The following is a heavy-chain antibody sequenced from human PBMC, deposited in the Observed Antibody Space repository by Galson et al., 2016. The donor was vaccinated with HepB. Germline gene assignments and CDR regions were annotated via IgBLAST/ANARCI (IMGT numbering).Heavy chain of an antibody. CDR3: ASEGSYDSSPFFYY. J-gene: IGHJ4*02. Sequence: SLRLSCAASGFTFSSYAMHWVRQAPGKGLEYVSAISSNGGSTYYANSVKGRFTISRDNSKNTLYLQMGSLRAEDMAVYYCASEGSYDSSPFFYYWGQGTLVTVSS. CDR1: GFTFSSYA. D-gene: IGHD3-22*01. CDR2: ISSNGGST. V-gene: IGHV3-64*01.